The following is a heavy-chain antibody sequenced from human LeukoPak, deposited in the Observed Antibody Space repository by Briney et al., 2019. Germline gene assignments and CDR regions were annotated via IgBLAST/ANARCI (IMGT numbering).Heavy chain of an antibody. CDR3: ARGTMVRGDDIDY. V-gene: IGHV4-59*12. Sequence: SETLSLTCTVSGGSISSYYWSWIRQPPGKGLEWIGYIYYSGSTNYNPPLKSRVTISLDTSRNQFSLKLSSVTAADTAVYYCARGTMVRGDDIDYWGQGTLVTASS. D-gene: IGHD3-10*01. CDR1: GGSISSYY. J-gene: IGHJ4*02. CDR2: IYYSGST.